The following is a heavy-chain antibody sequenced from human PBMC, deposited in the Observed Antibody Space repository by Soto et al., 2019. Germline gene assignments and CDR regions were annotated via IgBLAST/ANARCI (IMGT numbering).Heavy chain of an antibody. V-gene: IGHV3-48*02. J-gene: IGHJ6*02. CDR2: ISSSSSTI. CDR3: ARTPERVFSPSHWGGYSYYYGMDV. D-gene: IGHD3-16*01. CDR1: GFTFSIYT. Sequence: WGALIVXCASSGFTFSIYTMNWVRQAAGKGLDWPQHISSSSSTIYYGESVNGRFTISIDNSKNSLYLQMNSLRDEDTAVYYCARTPERVFSPSHWGGYSYYYGMDVWGQGTPVTVSS.